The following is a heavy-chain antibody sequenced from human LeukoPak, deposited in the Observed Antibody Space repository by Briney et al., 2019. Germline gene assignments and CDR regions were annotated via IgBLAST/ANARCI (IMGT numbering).Heavy chain of an antibody. CDR2: IIPIFGTA. CDR1: GGAFSSYA. D-gene: IGHD6-13*01. V-gene: IGHV1-69*13. Sequence: SVKVSCKASGGAFSSYAISWVRQAPGQGLEWMGGIIPIFGTANYAQKFQGRVTITADESTSTAYMELSSLRSEDTAVYYCARDRMLVAAGHGWFDPWGQGTLVTVSS. CDR3: ARDRMLVAAGHGWFDP. J-gene: IGHJ5*02.